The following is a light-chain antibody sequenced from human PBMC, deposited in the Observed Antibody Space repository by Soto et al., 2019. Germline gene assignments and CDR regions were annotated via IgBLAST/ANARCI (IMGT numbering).Light chain of an antibody. CDR3: QQYDGSPQT. Sequence: EIVMTQSPATLSLSPGERATLSCRASQSVNSNLAWYQQKAGQAPRLLIYGTSTRATAIPPRFSGSGSGAEFTLTISRLEPEDFGVYHCQQYDGSPQTFGQGTKVDNK. V-gene: IGKV3-15*01. CDR1: QSVNSN. J-gene: IGKJ1*01. CDR2: GTS.